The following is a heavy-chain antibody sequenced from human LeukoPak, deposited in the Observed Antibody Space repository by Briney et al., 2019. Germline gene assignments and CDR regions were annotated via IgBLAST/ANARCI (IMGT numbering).Heavy chain of an antibody. Sequence: SETMSLTCAVYGGSFSGYYWSWIRQPPGKGLEWMGEINHSGGTNYNPSLKGRVTISADTSKNQFCLKLSSVTAADTAVYYCAGGLPDSSSWYPHWGQGTLVTVSS. CDR2: INHSGGT. V-gene: IGHV4-34*01. J-gene: IGHJ4*02. CDR3: AGGLPDSSSWYPH. D-gene: IGHD6-13*01. CDR1: GGSFSGYY.